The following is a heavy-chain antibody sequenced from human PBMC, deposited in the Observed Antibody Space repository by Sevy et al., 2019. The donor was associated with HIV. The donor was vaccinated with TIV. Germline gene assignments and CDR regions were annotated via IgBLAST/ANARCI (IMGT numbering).Heavy chain of an antibody. J-gene: IGHJ2*01. CDR3: AREGRVFYGSGTYYNDWYFDL. CDR1: GFSVSSDNY. CDR2: SYHSGTT. V-gene: IGHV4-38-2*02. Sequence: SETLSLTCTVSGFSVSSDNYWGWLRQSPGKGLQWIGSSYHSGTTYYNSSLNSRVTISVDTSRNRFSLRLNSVTAVDTALYFCAREGRVFYGSGTYYNDWYFDLWGRGTLVTVSS. D-gene: IGHD3-10*01.